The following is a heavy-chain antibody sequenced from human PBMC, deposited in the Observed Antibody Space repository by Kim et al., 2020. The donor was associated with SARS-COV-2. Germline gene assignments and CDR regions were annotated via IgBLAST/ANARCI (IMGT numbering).Heavy chain of an antibody. Sequence: GGSLRLSCAASGFTFDDFTMHWVRQLPGKGLEWVSLITWDAGGTYYADSVKGRFTVSRDNSENSLFLQMDSLRTEDTALYYCARESSSWYDYWGQGILVTVSS. CDR2: ITWDAGGT. J-gene: IGHJ4*02. V-gene: IGHV3-43*01. CDR1: GFTFDDFT. CDR3: ARESSSWYDY. D-gene: IGHD6-13*01.